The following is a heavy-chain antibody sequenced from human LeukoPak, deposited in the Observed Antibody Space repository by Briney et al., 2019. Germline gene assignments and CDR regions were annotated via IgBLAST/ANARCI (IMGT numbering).Heavy chain of an antibody. CDR1: GGSISSYY. Sequence: SETLSLTCNVSGGSISSYYWSWIRQPPGKGLEWIGYIYYSGSTNYNPSLKSRVTISVDTSKNQFSLNLTSVTAADTAVYYCARRSYYYASSGYYLYYFDYWGQGALVTVSS. J-gene: IGHJ4*02. D-gene: IGHD3-22*01. V-gene: IGHV4-59*01. CDR3: ARRSYYYASSGYYLYYFDY. CDR2: IYYSGST.